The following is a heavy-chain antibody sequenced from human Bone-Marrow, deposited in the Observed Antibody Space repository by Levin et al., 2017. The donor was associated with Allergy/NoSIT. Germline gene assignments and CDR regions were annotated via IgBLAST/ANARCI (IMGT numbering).Heavy chain of an antibody. CDR3: ARGYDILTGYYFFAGGDAFDI. CDR1: GFTFSSYA. Sequence: GESLKISCAASGFTFSSYAMSWVRQAPGKGLEWVSAISGSGGSTYYADSVKGRFTISRDNSKNTLYLQMNSLRAEDTAVYYCARGYDILTGYYFFAGGDAFDIWGQGTMVTVSS. J-gene: IGHJ3*02. D-gene: IGHD3-9*01. V-gene: IGHV3-23*01. CDR2: ISGSGGST.